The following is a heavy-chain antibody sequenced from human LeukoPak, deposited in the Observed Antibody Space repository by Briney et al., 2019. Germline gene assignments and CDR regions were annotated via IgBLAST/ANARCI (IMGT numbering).Heavy chain of an antibody. CDR1: GFTFSSSA. Sequence: GGSLRLSCAASGFTFSSSAMSWVRQAPGKGLEWVGFIRSKAYGETADYAASVKGRFTISRDDSKANAYLQMNSLKTEDTAVYHCTRDRGAYNLYDYWGQGTLVTVSS. V-gene: IGHV3-49*04. J-gene: IGHJ4*02. CDR3: TRDRGAYNLYDY. CDR2: IRSKAYGETA. D-gene: IGHD1-1*01.